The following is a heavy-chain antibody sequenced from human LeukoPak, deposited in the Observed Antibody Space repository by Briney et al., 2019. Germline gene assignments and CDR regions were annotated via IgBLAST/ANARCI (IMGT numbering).Heavy chain of an antibody. CDR2: IYYSGST. J-gene: IGHJ4*02. Sequence: PSETLSLTCTVSGGSISSGVYYWSWIRQHPGKGLEWIGYIYYSGSTYYNPSLKSRVTISVDTSKNQFSLKLSSVTAADTAVYYCARLVDTATGYFDYWGQGTLVTVSS. CDR3: ARLVDTATGYFDY. V-gene: IGHV4-31*03. CDR1: GGSISSGVYY. D-gene: IGHD5-18*01.